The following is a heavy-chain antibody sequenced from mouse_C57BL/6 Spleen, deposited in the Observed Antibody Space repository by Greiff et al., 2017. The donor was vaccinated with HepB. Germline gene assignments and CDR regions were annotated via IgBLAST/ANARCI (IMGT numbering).Heavy chain of an antibody. V-gene: IGHV1-50*01. D-gene: IGHD2-1*01. CDR3: ARSRYYAVDY. Sequence: QVQLQQPGAELVKPGASVKLSCKASGYTFTSYWMQWVKQRPGQGLEWIGEIDTSDSYTNYNQKFKGKATLTVDTSSSTAYMQLSSLTSEDSAVYDCARSRYYAVDYWGQGTTLTVSS. J-gene: IGHJ2*01. CDR2: IDTSDSYT. CDR1: GYTFTSYW.